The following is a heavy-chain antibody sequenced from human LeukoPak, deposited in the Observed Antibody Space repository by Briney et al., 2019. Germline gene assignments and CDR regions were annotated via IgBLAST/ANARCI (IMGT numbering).Heavy chain of an antibody. Sequence: SETLSLTCVVNNGSFTEYFWSWIRQPPGKGLQWIGEVYHSGSTNYNPSLKSRPSISADMPKKQFSLKLNSVTAADTAVYYCAREKFLGRLTRVLDTWGQGTLVTVSS. CDR2: VYHSGST. D-gene: IGHD3-3*01. V-gene: IGHV4-34*01. J-gene: IGHJ5*02. CDR1: NGSFTEYF. CDR3: AREKFLGRLTRVLDT.